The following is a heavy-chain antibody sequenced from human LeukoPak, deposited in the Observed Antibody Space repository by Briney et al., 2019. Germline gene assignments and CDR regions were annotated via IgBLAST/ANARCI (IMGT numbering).Heavy chain of an antibody. CDR3: GRGLGGRMVVRTTKWYFDL. J-gene: IGHJ2*01. D-gene: IGHD3-22*01. CDR1: AFTVSNCW. V-gene: IGHV3-7*01. CDR2: INRDGSEI. Sequence: GGSVRLSCPPSAFTVSNCWTGSARQAPGKGLEWLANINRDGSEIYYVDSVKGRFTISRDTGKNSLYIQINSMRADDTAVYYCGRGLGGRMVVRTTKWYFDLWGRGTLVSVPS.